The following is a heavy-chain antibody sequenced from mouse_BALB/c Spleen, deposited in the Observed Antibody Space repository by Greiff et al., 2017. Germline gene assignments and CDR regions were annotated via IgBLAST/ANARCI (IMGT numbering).Heavy chain of an antibody. CDR3: AKERGGSYGYAMDY. J-gene: IGHJ4*01. V-gene: IGHV1-66*01. Sequence: QVQLQQSGPELVKPGASVKISCKASGYSFTSYYIHWVKQRPGQGLEWIGWIFPGSGNTKYNEKFKGKATLTADTSSSTAYMQLSSLTSEDSAVYFCAKERGGSYGYAMDYWGQGTSVTVSS. CDR1: GYSFTSYY. CDR2: IFPGSGNT. D-gene: IGHD1-1*02.